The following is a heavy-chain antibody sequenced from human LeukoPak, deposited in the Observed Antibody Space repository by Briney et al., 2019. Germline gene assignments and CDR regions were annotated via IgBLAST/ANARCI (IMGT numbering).Heavy chain of an antibody. V-gene: IGHV3-11*04. CDR3: AKDGGRLSFDY. CDR1: GFTFSDYS. CDR2: IRSSGNTI. D-gene: IGHD3-16*01. J-gene: IGHJ4*02. Sequence: GGSLRLSCAASGFTFSDYSMSWIRQAPGKGLEWVSYIRSSGNTIYYADSVKGRFTISRDNAKNSLYLQMNSLRAEDTAVYYCAKDGGRLSFDYWGQGTLVTVSS.